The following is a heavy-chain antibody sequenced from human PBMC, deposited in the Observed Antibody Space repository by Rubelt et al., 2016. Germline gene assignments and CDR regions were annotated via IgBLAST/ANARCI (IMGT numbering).Heavy chain of an antibody. CDR2: IYYSGGP. CDR1: GGSISSSSYY. V-gene: IGHV4-39*01. CDR3: ASGDDSSGYYYPDRKENWFDP. D-gene: IGHD3-22*01. Sequence: QLQLQESGPGLVKPSETLSLTCTVSGGSISSSSYYWGWIRQPPGKGLEWIGSIYYSGGPYYNPSLKSGVTISVATSKNQFCRKVSSGTAADTAVYYGASGDDSSGYYYPDRKENWFDPWGQGTLVTVSS. J-gene: IGHJ5*02.